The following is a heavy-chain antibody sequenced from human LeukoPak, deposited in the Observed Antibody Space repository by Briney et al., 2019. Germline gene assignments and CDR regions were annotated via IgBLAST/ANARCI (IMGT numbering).Heavy chain of an antibody. CDR2: IYHSGST. D-gene: IGHD3-22*01. J-gene: IGHJ4*02. CDR3: ARAADYYDSFDY. CDR1: GGSISSGGYY. V-gene: IGHV4-30-2*01. Sequence: SQTLSLTCTVSGGSISSGGYYWSWIRQPPGKGLEWIGYIYHSGSTYYNPSLKSRVTISVDTSKNQFSLKLSSVTAADTAVYYCARAADYYDSFDYWGQGTLVTVSS.